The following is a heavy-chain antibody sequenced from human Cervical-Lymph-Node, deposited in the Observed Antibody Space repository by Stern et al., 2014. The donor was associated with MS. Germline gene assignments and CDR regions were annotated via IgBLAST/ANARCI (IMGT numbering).Heavy chain of an antibody. CDR2: IIPVFGTA. D-gene: IGHD5-12*01. V-gene: IGHV1-69*01. Sequence: VQLVESGAEVKKPGSSVKVSCKASGGTFSDYAISWVRQAPGPGLEWMGGIIPVFGTANYAQKFQGRVTLIADESTRTAYMELSSLRSEDTAVYYCARDSDLGNGGYGMDVWGQGTTITVSS. J-gene: IGHJ6*02. CDR1: GGTFSDYA. CDR3: ARDSDLGNGGYGMDV.